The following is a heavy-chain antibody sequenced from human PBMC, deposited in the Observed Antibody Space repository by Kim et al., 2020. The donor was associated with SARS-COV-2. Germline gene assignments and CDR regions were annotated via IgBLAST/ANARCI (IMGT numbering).Heavy chain of an antibody. D-gene: IGHD3-10*01. CDR3: ASFYYGTFNF. CDR1: GFVFSDYG. Sequence: GGSLRLSCTASGFVFSDYGINWVRQAPGKGLEWLSVIDSTGGNSHYADSVRGRFFISRDNSKNSLFLQMDSLRAEDTAVYYCASFYYGTFNFWGQGTQVT. CDR2: IDSTGGNS. J-gene: IGHJ4*02. V-gene: IGHV3-21*05.